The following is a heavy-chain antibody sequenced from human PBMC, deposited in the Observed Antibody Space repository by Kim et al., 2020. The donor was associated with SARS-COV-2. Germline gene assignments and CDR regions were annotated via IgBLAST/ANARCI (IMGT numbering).Heavy chain of an antibody. D-gene: IGHD6-13*01. Sequence: TIDTADTVMARFTISRDNAKNSVYLQMDGLRAEDTAVYYCASYRGIAPLDVWGQGTTVTVSS. CDR3: ASYRGIAPLDV. J-gene: IGHJ6*02. CDR2: TI. V-gene: IGHV3-11*04.